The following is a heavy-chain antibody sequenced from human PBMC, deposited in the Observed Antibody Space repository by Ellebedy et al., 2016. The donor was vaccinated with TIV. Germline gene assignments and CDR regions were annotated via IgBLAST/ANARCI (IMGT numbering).Heavy chain of an antibody. CDR3: VRGGGNAFDI. CDR1: GGSISSTIYY. D-gene: IGHD3-16*01. V-gene: IGHV4-39*07. Sequence: MPSETLSLTCTVSGGSISSTIYYCGWIRQPPGKGLEWIGNMYFGGSTNYNPSLKSRVTISVDTSENQFSLKLSSLTAADTALYYCVRGGGNAFDIWGQGTKVTVSS. CDR2: MYFGGST. J-gene: IGHJ3*02.